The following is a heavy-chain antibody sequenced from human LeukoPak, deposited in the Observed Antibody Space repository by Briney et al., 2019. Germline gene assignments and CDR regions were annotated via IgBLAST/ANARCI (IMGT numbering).Heavy chain of an antibody. CDR2: IYYSGST. Sequence: SETLSLTCTVSGGSISSYYWSWIRQPPGKGPEWIGYIYYSGSTRYNPSLNSRVTMSVDTSKNQFSLRLASVTAADTAVYYCARVADRFGYNYGIDEYFDYWGQGTLVTVSS. J-gene: IGHJ4*02. V-gene: IGHV4-59*12. D-gene: IGHD5-18*01. CDR3: ARVADRFGYNYGIDEYFDY. CDR1: GGSISSYY.